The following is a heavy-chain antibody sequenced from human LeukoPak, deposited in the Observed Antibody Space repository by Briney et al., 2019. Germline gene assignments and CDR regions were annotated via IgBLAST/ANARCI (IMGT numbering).Heavy chain of an antibody. J-gene: IGHJ3*02. CDR1: GFTVSSNH. CDR3: ARDDDLWGDRAFDI. Sequence: GGSLRLSCAASGFTVSSNHMSWVRQAPGKGLEWVSVIYSGGSTYYADSVKGRFTITRDNSKNTLYLQMNSLRAEDTAVYYCARDDDLWGDRAFDIWGQGTMVTVSS. V-gene: IGHV3-53*01. CDR2: IYSGGST. D-gene: IGHD3-3*01.